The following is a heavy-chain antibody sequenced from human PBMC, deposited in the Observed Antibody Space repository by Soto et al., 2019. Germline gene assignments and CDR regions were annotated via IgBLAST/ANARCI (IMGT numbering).Heavy chain of an antibody. J-gene: IGHJ6*02. Sequence: PSETLSLTCSVSGGSISSYCWSWIRQPPGKGLEWIGNVYYSGNTNYNPSLNSRVTISIDTSKNQFSLKLSSVTAADTGVYFCAGVFGEWGVDYYYYYGMDVWGQGTTVTVS. CDR2: VYYSGNT. V-gene: IGHV4-59*01. D-gene: IGHD3-10*01. CDR1: GGSISSYC. CDR3: AGVFGEWGVDYYYYYGMDV.